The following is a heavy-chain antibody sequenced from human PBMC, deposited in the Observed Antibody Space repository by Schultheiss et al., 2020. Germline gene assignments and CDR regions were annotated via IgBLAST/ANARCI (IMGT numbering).Heavy chain of an antibody. CDR1: GFTFSTYT. J-gene: IGHJ6*02. D-gene: IGHD2-21*01. V-gene: IGHV3-21*01. CDR2: ISGSSSYI. Sequence: GESLKISCAASGFTFSTYTMNWVRQAPGKGLEWVSSISGSSSYIYYADSVKGLFTISRGNAKNSLYLQMNSLRAEDTAVYYCARDFVGDGMDVWGQGTTVTVSS. CDR3: ARDFVGDGMDV.